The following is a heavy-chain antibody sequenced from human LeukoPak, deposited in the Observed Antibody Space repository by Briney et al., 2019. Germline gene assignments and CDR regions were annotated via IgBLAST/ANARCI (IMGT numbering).Heavy chain of an antibody. CDR1: GQSITSFR. CDR2: IDEDGSP. V-gene: IGHV4-4*07. J-gene: IGHJ6*03. Sequence: PSETLSLTCSVSGQSITSFRWSWIRQSAAKGLEWMGRIDEDGSPTYNPSLSGRVSVSADTSNNQVSLKLKFVTAADTAVYFCARDLRFLECPYMDVWGKGTTVTVSS. CDR3: ARDLRFLECPYMDV. D-gene: IGHD3-3*01.